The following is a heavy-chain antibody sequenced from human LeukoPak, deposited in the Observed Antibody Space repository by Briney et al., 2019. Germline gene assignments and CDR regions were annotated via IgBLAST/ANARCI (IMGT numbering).Heavy chain of an antibody. CDR1: GFTFDDYA. CDR3: VKDISYYYYYMDV. Sequence: GGSLRLSCAASGFTFDDYAMHWVRQAPGKGLEWVSGISWNSGSIGYADSVKGRFTISRDNAKNSLYLQMNSLRAEDTALYYCVKDISYYYYYMDVWGKGTTVTISS. V-gene: IGHV3-9*01. J-gene: IGHJ6*03. CDR2: ISWNSGSI.